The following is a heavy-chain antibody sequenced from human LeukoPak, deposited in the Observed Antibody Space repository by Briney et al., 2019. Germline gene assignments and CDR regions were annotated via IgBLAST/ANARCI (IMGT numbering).Heavy chain of an antibody. J-gene: IGHJ4*02. D-gene: IGHD3-22*01. CDR3: AKDYAYYYDSSGYYSGYYFDY. Sequence: GGSLRLSCAASGFTFSSYGMHWVRQAPGKGLEWVAFIRYDGSNKYYADSVKGRFTISRDNSKNTLYLQMNSLRAEDTAVYYCAKDYAYYYDSSGYYSGYYFDYWGRGTLVTVSS. CDR2: IRYDGSNK. V-gene: IGHV3-30*02. CDR1: GFTFSSYG.